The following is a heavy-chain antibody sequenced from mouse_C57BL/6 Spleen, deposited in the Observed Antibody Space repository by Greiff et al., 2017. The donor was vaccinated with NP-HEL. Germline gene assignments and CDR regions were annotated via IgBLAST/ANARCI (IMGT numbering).Heavy chain of an antibody. CDR2: IYPGDGDT. V-gene: IGHV1-82*01. CDR1: GYAFSSSW. CDR3: ARFLVFDY. J-gene: IGHJ2*01. Sequence: SGPELVKPGASVKISCKASGYAFSSSWMNWVKQRPGKGLEWIGRIYPGDGDTNYNGKFKGKATLTADKSSSTAYMQLSSLTSEDSAVYFCARFLVFDYWGQGTTLTVSS.